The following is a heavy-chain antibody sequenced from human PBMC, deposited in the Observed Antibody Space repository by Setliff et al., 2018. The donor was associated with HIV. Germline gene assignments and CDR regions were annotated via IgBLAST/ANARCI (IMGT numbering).Heavy chain of an antibody. CDR3: AALTGVKSFDFLEYLLYDY. CDR2: INPKSGGT. V-gene: IGHV1-2*02. CDR1: GYTFTAYY. J-gene: IGHJ4*02. Sequence: SVKVSCKASGYTFTAYYIHWVRQAPGQGLEWMGWINPKSGGTNYAQKFQGRVTMSSDTSISTAYMELGRLRSDDTAVYYCAALTGVKSFDFLEYLLYDYWGQGTQVTVS. D-gene: IGHD3-3*01.